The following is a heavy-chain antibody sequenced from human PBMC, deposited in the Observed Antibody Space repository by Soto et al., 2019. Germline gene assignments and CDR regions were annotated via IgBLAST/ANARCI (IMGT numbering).Heavy chain of an antibody. CDR2: ISSYNGNT. CDR3: ARDNPPLGY. J-gene: IGHJ4*02. V-gene: IGHV1-18*01. CDR1: GYTFTSYG. Sequence: QVQLVQSGAEVKKPGASVKVSCKASGYTFTSYGISWVRQAPGQGLEWMGWISSYNGNTNYAQKASGRVTMTTDTSTSTGYMELRSRRSDDTAVYYCARDNPPLGYWGQGTLVTVSS.